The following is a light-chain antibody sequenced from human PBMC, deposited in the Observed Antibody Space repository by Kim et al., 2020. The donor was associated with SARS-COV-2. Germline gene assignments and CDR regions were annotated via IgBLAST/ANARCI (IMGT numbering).Light chain of an antibody. V-gene: IGLV3-21*04. CDR2: YDS. CDR3: QVWDSSSDHVV. Sequence: PGKTARIPCGGNNIGSKSVHWYQQKPGPAPVLVIYYDSDRPSGIPERFSGSNSGNTATLTISRVEAGDEADYYCQVWDSSSDHVVFGGGTQLTVL. J-gene: IGLJ2*01. CDR1: NIGSKS.